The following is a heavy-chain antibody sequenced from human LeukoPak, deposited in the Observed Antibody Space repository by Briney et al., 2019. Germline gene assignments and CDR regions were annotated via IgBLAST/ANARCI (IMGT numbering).Heavy chain of an antibody. J-gene: IGHJ4*02. CDR3: ANERGYSYGYPDY. CDR1: GFTFSSYG. Sequence: GGSLRLSCAAFGFTFSSYGMHWVRQAPGKGLEWVASINSDGSEGYYADVVKGRFTISRDNAKNSLYLQINSLRAEDTAVYYCANERGYSYGYPDYWGQGTLVTVSS. V-gene: IGHV3-7*03. D-gene: IGHD5-18*01. CDR2: INSDGSEG.